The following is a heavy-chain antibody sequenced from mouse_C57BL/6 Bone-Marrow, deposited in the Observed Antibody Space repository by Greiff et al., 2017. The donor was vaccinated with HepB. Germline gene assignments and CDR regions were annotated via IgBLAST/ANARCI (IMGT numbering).Heavy chain of an antibody. V-gene: IGHV1-69*01. CDR1: GYTFTSYW. D-gene: IGHD2-4*01. CDR2: IDPSDSYT. CDR3: ARNDYDERGAMDY. J-gene: IGHJ4*01. Sequence: QVQLQQPGAELVMPGASVKLSCKASGYTFTSYWMHWVKQRPGQGLEWIGEIDPSDSYTNYNQKFKGKSTLTVDKSSSTAYMQLSSLTSEDSAVYDCARNDYDERGAMDYWGQGTSVTVSS.